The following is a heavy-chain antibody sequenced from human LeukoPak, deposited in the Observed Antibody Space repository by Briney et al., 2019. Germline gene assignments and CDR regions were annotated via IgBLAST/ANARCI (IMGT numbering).Heavy chain of an antibody. CDR3: ARGLYYDYVWGSQAYYYYMDV. CDR1: GGSISSYY. CDR2: IYYSGST. V-gene: IGHV4-59*01. J-gene: IGHJ6*03. Sequence: PSETLSLTCTVSGGSISSYYWSWIRQPPGKGLEWIGYIYYSGSTNYNPSLKSRVTISVDTSKNQFSLKLSSVTAADTAVYYCARGLYYDYVWGSQAYYYYMDVWGKGTTVTISS. D-gene: IGHD3-16*01.